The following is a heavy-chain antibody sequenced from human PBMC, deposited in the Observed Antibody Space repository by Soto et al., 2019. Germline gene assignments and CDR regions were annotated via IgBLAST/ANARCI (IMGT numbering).Heavy chain of an antibody. CDR2: IKSKTDGGTT. D-gene: IGHD1-20*01. CDR1: GFTFSNAW. V-gene: IGHV3-15*01. CDR3: TTDVVTGTYYYYYYMDV. J-gene: IGHJ6*03. Sequence: GGSLRLSCAASGFTFSNAWMSWVRKAPGKGLEWVGRIKSKTDGGTTDFAAPVKGRFTISRDDSKNTLYLQMNSLKTEDTAVYYCTTDVVTGTYYYYYYMDVWGKGTTVTVSS.